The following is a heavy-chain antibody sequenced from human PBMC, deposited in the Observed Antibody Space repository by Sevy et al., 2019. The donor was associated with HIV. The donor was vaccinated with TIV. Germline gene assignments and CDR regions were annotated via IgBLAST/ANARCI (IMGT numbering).Heavy chain of an antibody. V-gene: IGHV3-30*18. CDR1: GFSLSTYG. J-gene: IGHJ5*02. CDR3: AKSALAVAATYLLDH. D-gene: IGHD6-19*01. Sequence: GGSLRLSCEASGFSLSTYGMHWVRQAPGKGLEWVAVISYHASNTYYADSVKGRVTISRDNSKNTLYLIMESLRAEDTAVYYCAKSALAVAATYLLDHWGHGTLVTVSS. CDR2: ISYHASNT.